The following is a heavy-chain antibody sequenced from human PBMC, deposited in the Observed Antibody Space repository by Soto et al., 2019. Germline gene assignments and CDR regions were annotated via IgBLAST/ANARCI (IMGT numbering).Heavy chain of an antibody. CDR2: IYPYDSDT. J-gene: IGHJ4*01. D-gene: IGHD2-2*01. CDR1: GYSLTSYV. CDR3: ARHLVGSTRGNFDY. Sequence: PGDSLTISCKTSGYSLTSYVIGWVRQLPGKGMEWMGNIYPYDSDTRYSPSFQGQVTISADTSITTAYLQWSGLRASDTAMYFCARHLVGSTRGNFDYWGQGTLVNVSS. V-gene: IGHV5-51*01.